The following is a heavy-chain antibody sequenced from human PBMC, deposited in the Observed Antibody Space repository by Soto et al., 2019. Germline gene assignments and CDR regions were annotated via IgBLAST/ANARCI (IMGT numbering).Heavy chain of an antibody. CDR3: ARDLYCSSTSCYNWFDP. CDR2: ISANNGNT. J-gene: IGHJ5*02. V-gene: IGHV1-18*01. D-gene: IGHD2-2*01. CDR1: GYTFTSYG. Sequence: ASVKVSCKASGYTFTSYGISWVRQAPGQGLEWMGWISANNGNTNYASKLQGRVTLTTDTSTSTVYMELRNLRFDDTAVYYCARDLYCSSTSCYNWFDPWGQGTLVTVSS.